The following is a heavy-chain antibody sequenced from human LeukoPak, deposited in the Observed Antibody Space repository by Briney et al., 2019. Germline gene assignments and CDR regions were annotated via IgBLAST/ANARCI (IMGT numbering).Heavy chain of an antibody. J-gene: IGHJ4*02. Sequence: GGSLRLSCAASGFTFSSYAMSWVRQAPGKGLEWVSAISGSGGSTYYADSVKGRFTISRDNSKNTLYLQMNSLRAEDTAVYYCARDRYGDYGFDYWGQGTLVTVSS. V-gene: IGHV3-23*01. CDR1: GFTFSSYA. CDR3: ARDRYGDYGFDY. CDR2: ISGSGGST. D-gene: IGHD4-17*01.